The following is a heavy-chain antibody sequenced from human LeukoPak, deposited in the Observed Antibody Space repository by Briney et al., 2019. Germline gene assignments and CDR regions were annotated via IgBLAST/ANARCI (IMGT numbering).Heavy chain of an antibody. CDR1: GGSISSGGYS. V-gene: IGHV4-30-2*02. J-gene: IGHJ4*02. Sequence: PSETLSLTCAVSGGSISSGGYSWSWIRQPPGKGLEWIGYIYLSGSTYYNPSLKSRVTISVDRSKNQFSLKLSSVTAADTAVYYCARLGRGIAAAGTEYWGQGTLVTVSS. CDR2: IYLSGST. D-gene: IGHD6-13*01. CDR3: ARLGRGIAAAGTEY.